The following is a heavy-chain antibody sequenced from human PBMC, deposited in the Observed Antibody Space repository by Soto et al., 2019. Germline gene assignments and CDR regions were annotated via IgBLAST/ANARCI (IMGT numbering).Heavy chain of an antibody. CDR1: GFTVSSNY. Sequence: GSLRLSCAASGFTVSSNYMSWVPQAPGKGLGWVSAISGSGVSTYYADSVKGRFTISRDNSKNTLYLQMNSLRAEDTAVYYCAKSPGMYYYDSSGYYHYDYWGQGTLVTVSS. CDR2: ISGSGVST. D-gene: IGHD3-22*01. CDR3: AKSPGMYYYDSSGYYHYDY. V-gene: IGHV3-23*01. J-gene: IGHJ4*02.